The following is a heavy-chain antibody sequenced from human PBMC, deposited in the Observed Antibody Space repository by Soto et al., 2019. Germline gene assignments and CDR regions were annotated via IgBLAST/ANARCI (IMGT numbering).Heavy chain of an antibody. V-gene: IGHV3-21*01. J-gene: IGHJ3*02. D-gene: IGHD2-2*01. CDR3: ARDSYCSSPSCYSFDI. CDR2: ITSSSSYI. Sequence: PGGSLRLSCAASGFTFSSYSMNWVRQAPGKGLEWVSSITSSSSYIYYADSVKGRFTISRDNAKNSLYLQMNSLRAEDTVVYYCARDSYCSSPSCYSFDIWGQGTMVTVSS. CDR1: GFTFSSYS.